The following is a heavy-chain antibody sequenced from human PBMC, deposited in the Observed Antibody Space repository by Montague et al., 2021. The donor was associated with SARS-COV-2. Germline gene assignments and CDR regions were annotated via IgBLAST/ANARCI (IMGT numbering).Heavy chain of an antibody. Sequence: SVRVSCKASGYRFTSFGLAWVRQAPRQGPEWMGWISTYNGLTRYAQKFQGKVTMTRDTSTATGYIELKSLIPDDTAMYYCVRAAGHDFWSDYYLNWFDPWGQGTLVTVSS. CDR1: GYRFTSFG. J-gene: IGHJ5*02. CDR3: VRAAGHDFWSDYYLNWFDP. D-gene: IGHD3-3*01. V-gene: IGHV1-18*01. CDR2: ISTYNGLT.